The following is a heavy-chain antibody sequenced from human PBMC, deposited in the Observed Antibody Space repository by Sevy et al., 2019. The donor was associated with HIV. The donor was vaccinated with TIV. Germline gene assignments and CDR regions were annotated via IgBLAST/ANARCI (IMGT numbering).Heavy chain of an antibody. Sequence: GGSLRLSCAASKFTFTIYAMSWVRQAPGKGLEWVSAISGSGCSTYYADSVKGRFTISRDNSKNTLYRQMNSLRAEDTAVYYCAKGPVQDLDSGTVLAPFDYWGQGTLVTVSS. D-gene: IGHD1-26*01. CDR1: KFTFTIYA. CDR3: AKGPVQDLDSGTVLAPFDY. CDR2: ISGSGCST. J-gene: IGHJ4*02. V-gene: IGHV3-23*01.